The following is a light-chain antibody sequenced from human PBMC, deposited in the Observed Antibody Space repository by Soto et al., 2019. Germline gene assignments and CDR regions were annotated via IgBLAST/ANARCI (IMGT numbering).Light chain of an antibody. CDR1: SSNIGAGYD. J-gene: IGLJ1*01. V-gene: IGLV1-40*01. Sequence: QPVLTQPPSVSGAPGQRVTISCTGSSSNIGAGYDVHWYQQLPGTAPKLLIYGNCNRPSGVPDRFSGSKSGTSASLAITGLQAEDEADYYCQSYDSSLSAYVFGTGTKLTVL. CDR2: GNC. CDR3: QSYDSSLSAYV.